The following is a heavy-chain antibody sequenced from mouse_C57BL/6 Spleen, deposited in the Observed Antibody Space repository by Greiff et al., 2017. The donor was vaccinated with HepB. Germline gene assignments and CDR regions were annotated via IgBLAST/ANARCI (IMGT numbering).Heavy chain of an antibody. CDR2: ISSGSSTI. Sequence: EVQLVESGGGLVKPGGSLKLSCAASGFTFSDYGMHWVRQAPEKGLEWVAYISSGSSTIYYADTVKGRFTISRDKAKNTLFLQMTSLRSEDTAMYYCARPAVVARMDFDVWGTGTTVTVSS. CDR3: ARPAVVARMDFDV. J-gene: IGHJ1*03. D-gene: IGHD1-1*01. CDR1: GFTFSDYG. V-gene: IGHV5-17*01.